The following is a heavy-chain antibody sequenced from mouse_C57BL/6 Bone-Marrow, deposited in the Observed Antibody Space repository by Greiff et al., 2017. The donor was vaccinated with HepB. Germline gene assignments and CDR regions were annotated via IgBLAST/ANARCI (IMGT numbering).Heavy chain of an antibody. V-gene: IGHV1-82*01. D-gene: IGHD1-1*01. CDR2: IYPGDGDT. J-gene: IGHJ3*01. Sequence: QVQLQQSGPELVKPGASVKISCKASGYAFSSSWMNGVKQRPGKGLEWIGRIYPGDGDTNYNGKFKGKATLTADKSSSTAYMQLSSLTSEDSAVYFCARELCYLHSSPSAYWGQRTLVTVSA. CDR3: ARELCYLHSSPSAY. CDR1: GYAFSSSW.